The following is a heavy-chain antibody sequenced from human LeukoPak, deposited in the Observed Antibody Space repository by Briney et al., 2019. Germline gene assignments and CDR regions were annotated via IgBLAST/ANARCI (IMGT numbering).Heavy chain of an antibody. Sequence: KPSETLSLTCTVSGGSISSYYWSWIRQPAGKGLEWIGLNYTSGSTNYNPSLKSRVTMSVDTSKNQSSLKLSSVTAADTAVYYCARDVSYDSSGYYWYFDLWGRGTLVTVS. CDR1: GGSISSYY. V-gene: IGHV4-4*07. CDR2: NYTSGST. J-gene: IGHJ2*01. CDR3: ARDVSYDSSGYYWYFDL. D-gene: IGHD3-22*01.